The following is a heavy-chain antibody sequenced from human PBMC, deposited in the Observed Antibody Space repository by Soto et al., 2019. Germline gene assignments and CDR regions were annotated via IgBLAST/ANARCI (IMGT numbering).Heavy chain of an antibody. V-gene: IGHV4-30-2*01. CDR3: ARGVLA. CDR2: ISPSGSP. CDR1: GGSVNSGGYS. J-gene: IGHJ5*02. D-gene: IGHD2-8*01. Sequence: TLSLTCSLSGGSVNSGGYSWSWIRQPPGKGLEWIGFISPSGSPAYNPSLKSRVTISVDRANNQISLELSSVTAADTAVYYCARGVLAWGQGTLVTVSS.